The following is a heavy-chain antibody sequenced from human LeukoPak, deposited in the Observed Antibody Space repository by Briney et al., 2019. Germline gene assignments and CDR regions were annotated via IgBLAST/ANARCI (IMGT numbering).Heavy chain of an antibody. J-gene: IGHJ3*02. CDR1: GGSISSSSYY. V-gene: IGHV4-39*07. CDR3: ARRMTPGAFDI. Sequence: SETLSLTCTVSGGSISSSSYYWSWIRQPPGKGLEWIGEINHSGSTNYNPSLKSRVTISVDTSKNQFSLKLSSVTAADTAVYYCARRMTPGAFDIWGQGTMVTVSS. CDR2: INHSGST.